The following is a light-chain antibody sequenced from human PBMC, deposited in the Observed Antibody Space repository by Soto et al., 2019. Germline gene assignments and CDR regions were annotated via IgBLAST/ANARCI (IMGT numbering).Light chain of an antibody. Sequence: QSVLTQPASVSGSLGQSSTISCTGTSSDSGGYECVSWYQQHPGKAPKLIIFEVSNRPSGVSERFSGSHSRNPASLTISGLQAGDEADYYCNSYSRYSALVSGGGTKVTVL. J-gene: IGLJ3*02. CDR2: EVS. CDR3: NSYSRYSALV. CDR1: SSDSGGYEC. V-gene: IGLV2-14*01.